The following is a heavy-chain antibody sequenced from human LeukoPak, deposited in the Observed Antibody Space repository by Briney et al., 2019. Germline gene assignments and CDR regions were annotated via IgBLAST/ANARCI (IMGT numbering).Heavy chain of an antibody. V-gene: IGHV1-8*01. CDR3: AIHPRYCSGGSCYSGGDY. J-gene: IGHJ4*02. CDR2: MNPNSGNT. CDR1: GYTFTSYD. Sequence: ASVKVSCKASGYTFTSYDINWVRQATGQGREWMGWMNPNSGNTGYAQKFQGRVTMTRNTSISTAYMELSSLRSEDTAVYYCAIHPRYCSGGSCYSGGDYWGQGTLVTVSP. D-gene: IGHD2-15*01.